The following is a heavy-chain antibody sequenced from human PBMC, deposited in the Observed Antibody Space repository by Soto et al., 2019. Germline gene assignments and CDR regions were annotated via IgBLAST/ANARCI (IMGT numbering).Heavy chain of an antibody. V-gene: IGHV4-38-2*01. CDR1: GYTISSGYY. D-gene: IGHD6-19*01. J-gene: IGHJ4*02. CDR2: IYHSGST. Sequence: SETLSLTCAASGYTISSGYYWGWIRQPPGKGLEWIGSIYHSGSTYYNPSLKSRVTISVDTSKNQFSLKLSSVTAADTAVYYCARIAVAATRYFDYWGQGTLVTVSS. CDR3: ARIAVAATRYFDY.